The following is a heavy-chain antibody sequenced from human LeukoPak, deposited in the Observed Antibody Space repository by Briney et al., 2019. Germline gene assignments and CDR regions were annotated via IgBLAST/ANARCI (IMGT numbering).Heavy chain of an antibody. CDR2: IYPGDSDT. V-gene: IGHV5-51*01. CDR1: GYSFTSYW. CDR3: ARSDYGDYDSRYYFDY. Sequence: GESLKISCKGSGYSFTSYWIGWVRQMPGKGLEWMGTIYPGDSDTRYSPSFQGQVTISADKSISTAYLQWSSLKASDTAMYYCARSDYGDYDSRYYFDYWGQGTLVTVSS. J-gene: IGHJ4*02. D-gene: IGHD4-17*01.